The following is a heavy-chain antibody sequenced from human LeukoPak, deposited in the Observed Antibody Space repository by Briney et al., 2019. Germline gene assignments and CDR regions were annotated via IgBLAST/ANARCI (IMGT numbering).Heavy chain of an antibody. D-gene: IGHD6-6*01. Sequence: GRSLRLSCAASRFTFDGYAMHWVRQAPGKGLEWVSRINSDGSSTSYADSVKGRFTISRDNAKNTLYLQMNSLRAEDTAVYYCARVRSSSRANWFDPWGQGTLVTVSS. V-gene: IGHV3-74*01. CDR1: RFTFDGYA. CDR2: INSDGSST. J-gene: IGHJ5*02. CDR3: ARVRSSSRANWFDP.